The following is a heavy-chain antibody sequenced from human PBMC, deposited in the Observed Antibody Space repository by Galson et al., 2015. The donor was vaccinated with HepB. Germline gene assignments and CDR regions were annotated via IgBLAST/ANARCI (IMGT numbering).Heavy chain of an antibody. J-gene: IGHJ4*02. D-gene: IGHD2-15*01. CDR3: AKERLGYCSGGSCYSSDY. Sequence: SLRLSCAASGFTFSSYAMSWVRQAPGKGLEWVSAISGSGGSTYYADSVKGRFTISRDNSKNTLYLQMNSLRAEDTAVYYCAKERLGYCSGGSCYSSDYWGQGTLVTVSS. CDR2: ISGSGGST. V-gene: IGHV3-23*01. CDR1: GFTFSSYA.